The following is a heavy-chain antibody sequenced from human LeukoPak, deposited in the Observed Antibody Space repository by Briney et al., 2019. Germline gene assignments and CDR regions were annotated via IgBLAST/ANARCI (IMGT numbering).Heavy chain of an antibody. CDR2: IYYSGST. D-gene: IGHD6-6*01. CDR3: ARLEYSSSSGNWFAP. Sequence: SETLSLTCTVSGGSISSYYWSWIRQPPGKGLEWIGYIYYSGSTNYNPSLKSRVTISVDTSKNQSSLKLSSVTAADTAVYYCARLEYSSSSGNWFAPWGQGTLVTVSS. CDR1: GGSISSYY. V-gene: IGHV4-59*08. J-gene: IGHJ5*02.